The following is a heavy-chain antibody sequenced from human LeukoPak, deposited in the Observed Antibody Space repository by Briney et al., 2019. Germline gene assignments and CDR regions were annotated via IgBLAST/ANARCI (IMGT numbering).Heavy chain of an antibody. CDR1: GFAFSSYW. D-gene: IGHD3-22*01. CDR3: ARDESRYDSSGHYYG. V-gene: IGHV3-7*01. Sequence: GSLRLSCAASGFAFSSYWMSWVRQAPGKGLEWVANIKQDGSEKYYVDSVKGRFTISRDNAKNSLYLQMNSLRAEDTAVYYCARDESRYDSSGHYYGWGQGTLVTVSS. CDR2: IKQDGSEK. J-gene: IGHJ4*02.